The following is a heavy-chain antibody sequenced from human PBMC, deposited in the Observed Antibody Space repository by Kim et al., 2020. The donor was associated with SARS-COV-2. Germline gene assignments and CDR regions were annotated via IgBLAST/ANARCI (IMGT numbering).Heavy chain of an antibody. J-gene: IGHJ4*02. D-gene: IGHD3-9*01. CDR3: ARGADYDIFDY. V-gene: IGHV4-59*09. Sequence: TNYNPSLKSRVTISVDTSKNQFSLKLSSVTAADTAVYYCARGADYDIFDYWGQGTLVTVSS. CDR2: T.